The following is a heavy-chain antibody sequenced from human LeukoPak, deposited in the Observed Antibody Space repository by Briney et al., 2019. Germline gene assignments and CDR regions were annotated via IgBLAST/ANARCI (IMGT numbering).Heavy chain of an antibody. CDR2: IYYSGST. CDR3: ARDYSSSWYRPGGFDY. CDR1: GGSISSYY. J-gene: IGHJ4*02. V-gene: IGHV4-59*01. Sequence: SETLSLTCTVSGGSISSYYWSWIRQPPGKGLEWIEYIYYSGSTNYNPSLKSRVTISVDTSKNQFSLKLSSVTAADTAVYYCARDYSSSWYRPGGFDYWGQGTLVTVSS. D-gene: IGHD6-13*01.